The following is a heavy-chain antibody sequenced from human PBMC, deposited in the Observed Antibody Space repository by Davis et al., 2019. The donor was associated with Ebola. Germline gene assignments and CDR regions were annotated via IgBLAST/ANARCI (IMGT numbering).Heavy chain of an antibody. J-gene: IGHJ4*02. CDR3: ARLRYFDWLGVHFDY. D-gene: IGHD3-9*01. CDR1: GFTFSGSA. Sequence: PGGSLRLSCAASGFTFSGSAMHWVRQASGKGLEWVGRIRSKANSYATAYAASVKGRFTISRDDSKNTAYLQMNSLKTEDTAVYYCARLRYFDWLGVHFDYWGQGTLVTVSS. V-gene: IGHV3-73*01. CDR2: IRSKANSYAT.